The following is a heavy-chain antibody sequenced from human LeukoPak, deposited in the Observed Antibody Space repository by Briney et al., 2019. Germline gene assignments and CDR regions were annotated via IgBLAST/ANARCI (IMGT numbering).Heavy chain of an antibody. V-gene: IGHV3-74*01. CDR3: ARSRDNVLDY. J-gene: IGHJ4*02. D-gene: IGHD1-1*01. CDR1: GFIFRRYW. Sequence: SGGSLRLSCAASGFIFRRYWMYWVRQVPGKGRVWVSRISSGGSDASYADSVEGRFAISRDSARNTLYLQMNSLRAEDTAVYYCARSRDNVLDYWGQGTLVTVSS. CDR2: ISSGGSDA.